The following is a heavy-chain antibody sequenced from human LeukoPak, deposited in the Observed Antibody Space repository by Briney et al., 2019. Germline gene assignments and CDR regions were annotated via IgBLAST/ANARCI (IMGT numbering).Heavy chain of an antibody. Sequence: SVKVSCKASGGTFSSYAISWVRQAPGQGLEWMGGIIPIFGTANYAQKFQGRVTITADKSTSTAYMELSSLRSEDTAVYYCARGYYYYGSGSYFRVNYFDYWGQGTLVTVSS. CDR1: GGTFSSYA. J-gene: IGHJ4*02. D-gene: IGHD3-10*01. CDR2: IIPIFGTA. V-gene: IGHV1-69*06. CDR3: ARGYYYYGSGSYFRVNYFDY.